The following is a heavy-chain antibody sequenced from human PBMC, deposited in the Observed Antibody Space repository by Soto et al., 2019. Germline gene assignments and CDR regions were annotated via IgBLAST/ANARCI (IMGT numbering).Heavy chain of an antibody. D-gene: IGHD3-10*01. Sequence: SVKVSCKASGGTFSSYAISWVRQAPGQGLEWMGGIIPIFGTANYAQKFQGRVTINADESTSTAYMELSSLRSEDTAVFYCARDDYYGSGSYYNSNYYYGMDVWGQGTTVTVSS. CDR1: GGTFSSYA. V-gene: IGHV1-69*13. CDR3: ARDDYYGSGSYYNSNYYYGMDV. J-gene: IGHJ6*02. CDR2: IIPIFGTA.